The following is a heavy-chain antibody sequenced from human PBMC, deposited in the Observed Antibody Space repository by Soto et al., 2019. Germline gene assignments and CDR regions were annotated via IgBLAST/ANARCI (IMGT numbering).Heavy chain of an antibody. CDR1: GFTFSNAW. D-gene: IGHD3-22*01. CDR3: TTVLDYYDSSGYYYYYYYGMDV. V-gene: IGHV3-15*07. CDR2: IKSKTDGGTT. Sequence: GGSLRLSCAASGFTFSNAWMNWIRKAPGKRLERIGRIKSKTDGGTTDYAAPVKGRFTISRDDSKNTLYLQMNRLKTEDTAVYYCTTVLDYYDSSGYYYYYYYGMDVWGQGTTVTVSS. J-gene: IGHJ6*02.